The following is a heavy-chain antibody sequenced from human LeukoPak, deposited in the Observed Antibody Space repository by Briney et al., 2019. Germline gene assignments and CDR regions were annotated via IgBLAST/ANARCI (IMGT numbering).Heavy chain of an antibody. V-gene: IGHV3-30*02. J-gene: IGHJ6*03. Sequence: GESLRLSCAASGFAFNTYSMNWVRQAPGKGLEWVAFIRYDGSNKYYADSVKGRFTISRDNSKNTLYLQMNSLRAEDTAVYYCAKDSLVQGGYYYMDVWGKGTTVTISS. CDR3: AKDSLVQGGYYYMDV. D-gene: IGHD6-13*01. CDR2: IRYDGSNK. CDR1: GFAFNTYS.